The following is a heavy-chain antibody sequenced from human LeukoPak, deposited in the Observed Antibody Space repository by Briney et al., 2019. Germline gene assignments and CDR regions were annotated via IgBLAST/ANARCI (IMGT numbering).Heavy chain of an antibody. J-gene: IGHJ4*02. CDR3: ARDSCSSSLYHVFDY. D-gene: IGHD6-13*01. V-gene: IGHV4-59*01. CDR2: ISYSGST. Sequence: PSQTLSVNCTVSGGSISSYYWSWIRQPPGKGLEWIGYISYSGSTNYNPSLKSRVTMSLDTSKNHFSLRLTSVTAADTAVYYCARDSCSSSLYHVFDYWGQGTLVTVSS. CDR1: GGSISSYY.